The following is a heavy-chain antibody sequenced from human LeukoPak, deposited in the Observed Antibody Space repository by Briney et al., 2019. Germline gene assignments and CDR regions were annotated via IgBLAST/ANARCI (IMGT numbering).Heavy chain of an antibody. CDR2: IIPIFGTA. D-gene: IGHD1-26*01. CDR1: GGTFNIYA. Sequence: ASVKVSCKASGGTFNIYAISWVRQAPGQGLEWMGVIIPIFGTANYAQKFQGRVTITADESTSTVYMELNSLRSEDTAVYYCARGDSGSHPDNWFDPWGQGTLVTVSS. V-gene: IGHV1-69*13. J-gene: IGHJ5*02. CDR3: ARGDSGSHPDNWFDP.